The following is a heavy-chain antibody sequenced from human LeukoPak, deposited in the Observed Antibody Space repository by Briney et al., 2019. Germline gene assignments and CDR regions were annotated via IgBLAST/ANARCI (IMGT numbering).Heavy chain of an antibody. CDR1: GFTFSSYG. CDR2: IRYDGSNK. Sequence: GGSLRLSCAASGFTFSSYGMHWVRQAPGKGLEWVAFIRYDGSNKYYADSVEGRFTISRDNSKNTLYLQMNSLRAEDTAVYYCAKDGEGSGWYPDYWGQGTLVTVSS. V-gene: IGHV3-30*02. D-gene: IGHD6-19*01. CDR3: AKDGEGSGWYPDY. J-gene: IGHJ4*02.